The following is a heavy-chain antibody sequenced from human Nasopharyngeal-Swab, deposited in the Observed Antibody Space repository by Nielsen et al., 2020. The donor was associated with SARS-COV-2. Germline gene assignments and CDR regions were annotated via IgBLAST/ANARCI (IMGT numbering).Heavy chain of an antibody. CDR2: ISSRVGYI. D-gene: IGHD6-19*01. CDR3: ARLPSAWGRRDFDY. J-gene: IGHJ4*02. CDR1: GFTFSTYS. V-gene: IGHV3-21*06. Sequence: GESLKISCAASGFTFSTYSMIWVRQAPAKGLEWVSWISSRVGYIYYADSVKGRFTISRDNAKNALYLQMSSLRPEDTAVYYCARLPSAWGRRDFDYWGQGTLVTVSS.